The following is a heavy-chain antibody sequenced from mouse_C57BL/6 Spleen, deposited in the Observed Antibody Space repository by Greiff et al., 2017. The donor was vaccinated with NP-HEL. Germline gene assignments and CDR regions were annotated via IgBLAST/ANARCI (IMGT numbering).Heavy chain of an antibody. D-gene: IGHD1-1*01. CDR1: GYTFTSYW. J-gene: IGHJ2*01. Sequence: QVQLQQPGAELVKPGASVKLSCKASGYTFTSYWMHWVKQRPGRGLEWIGRIYPNSGGTKYNEKFKSKATLTVDKPSSTAYMQLSSLTSEDAAVYDCARESLYYGSSYAYWGQGTTLTVSS. V-gene: IGHV1-72*01. CDR2: IYPNSGGT. CDR3: ARESLYYGSSYAY.